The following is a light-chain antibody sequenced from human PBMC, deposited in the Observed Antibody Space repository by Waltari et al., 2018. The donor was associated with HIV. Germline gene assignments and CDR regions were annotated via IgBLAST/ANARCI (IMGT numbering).Light chain of an antibody. CDR3: SSYGGSSIWL. CDR1: RSDVGNYNL. J-gene: IGLJ2*01. V-gene: IGLV2-23*01. Sequence: QSALTQPASVSGSPGQSIPISCTGTRSDVGNYNLVSWYQQHPGKAPKLIIYEAIKRPSGVSDRISGSKSASTASLTISGLQADDEADYFCSSYGGSSIWLFGGGTKLTVL. CDR2: EAI.